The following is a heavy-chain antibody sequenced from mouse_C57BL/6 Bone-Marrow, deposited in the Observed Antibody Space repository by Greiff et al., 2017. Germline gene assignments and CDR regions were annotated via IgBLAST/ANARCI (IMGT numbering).Heavy chain of an antibody. V-gene: IGHV1-81*01. J-gene: IGHJ2*01. Sequence: QVQLQQSGAELARPGASVQLSCTASGYTFTSYGISWVKQRTGQGLDRIGKISPRSGNTYYNEKFKCKATLTADKSASTAYMELPSLTSEDSAVYFCARERGLLNYWGQGTTRTVSS. CDR2: ISPRSGNT. D-gene: IGHD2-3*01. CDR1: GYTFTSYG. CDR3: ARERGLLNY.